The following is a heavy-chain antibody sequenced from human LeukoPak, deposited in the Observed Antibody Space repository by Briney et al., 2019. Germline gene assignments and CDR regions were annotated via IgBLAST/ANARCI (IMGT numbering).Heavy chain of an antibody. D-gene: IGHD4-17*01. J-gene: IGHJ4*02. V-gene: IGHV4-38-2*02. CDR1: GYSISSVYY. CDR3: ARDPVGDYGDY. Sequence: PSETLSLTCAVSGYSISSVYYWGWIRQPPGKGLEWIGSIFHSGSTYYNPSLKSRVTISVDTSKNQFSLKLSSVTAADTAVYYCARDPVGDYGDYWGQGTLVTVSS. CDR2: IFHSGST.